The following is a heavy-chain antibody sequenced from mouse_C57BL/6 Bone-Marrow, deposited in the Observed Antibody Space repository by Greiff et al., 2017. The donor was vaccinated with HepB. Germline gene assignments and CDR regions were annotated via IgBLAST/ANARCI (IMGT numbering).Heavy chain of an antibody. Sequence: EVKLMESGGGLVKPGGSLKLSCAASGFTFSDYGMHWVRQAPEKGLEWVAYISSGSSTIYYADTVKGRFTISRDNAKNTLFLQMTSLRSEDTAMYYCARKYGSSVDYWGQGTTLTVSS. CDR2: ISSGSSTI. CDR3: ARKYGSSVDY. J-gene: IGHJ2*01. CDR1: GFTFSDYG. V-gene: IGHV5-17*01. D-gene: IGHD1-1*01.